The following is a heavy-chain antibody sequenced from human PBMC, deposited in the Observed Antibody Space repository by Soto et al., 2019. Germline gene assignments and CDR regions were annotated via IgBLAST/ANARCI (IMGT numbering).Heavy chain of an antibody. J-gene: IGHJ4*02. CDR2: IYHSGST. Sequence: PSETLSLTCAVSGGSISSGGYSWSWIRQPPGEGLEWIGYIYHSGSTYYNPSLKSRVTISVDRSKNQFSLKLSSVTAADTAVYYCARDGYNYGNFDYWGQGTLVTVSS. CDR1: GGSISSGGYS. V-gene: IGHV4-30-2*01. D-gene: IGHD1-1*01. CDR3: ARDGYNYGNFDY.